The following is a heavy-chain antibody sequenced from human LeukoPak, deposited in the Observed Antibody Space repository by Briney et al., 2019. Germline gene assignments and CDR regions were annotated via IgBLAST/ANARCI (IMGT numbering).Heavy chain of an antibody. CDR3: ARAHMASSSTIRMDP. V-gene: IGHV1-2*02. CDR1: GYTFTGYH. CDR2: SNPNTGGT. J-gene: IGHJ5*02. Sequence: ASVKVSCKASGYTFTGYHMHWVRQAPGQGLEWMGWSNPNTGGTNYAQKFQGRVTMTRDTSISTAYIELSSLRSDDTAVYYCARAHMASSSTIRMDPWGQETLVIVSS. D-gene: IGHD5/OR15-5a*01.